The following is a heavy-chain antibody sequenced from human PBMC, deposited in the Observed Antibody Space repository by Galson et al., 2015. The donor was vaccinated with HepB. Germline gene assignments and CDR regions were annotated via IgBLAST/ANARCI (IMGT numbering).Heavy chain of an antibody. J-gene: IGHJ4*02. D-gene: IGHD4-23*01. CDR2: ISLNSGSI. CDR3: GKGIHGGNSEVDY. V-gene: IGHV3-9*01. Sequence: SLRLSCAASGFTFDDYAMHWVRQAPGKGLEWVSHISLNSGSIGYADSVKGRFTITRDNAKNSLYLQMNSLRTEDTALYYCGKGIHGGNSEVDYWGQGTLVTVSS. CDR1: GFTFDDYA.